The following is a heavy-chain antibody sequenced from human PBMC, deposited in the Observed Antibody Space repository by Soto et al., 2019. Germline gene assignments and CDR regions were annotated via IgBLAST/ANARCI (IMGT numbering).Heavy chain of an antibody. V-gene: IGHV3-21*01. Sequence: XGGSLRLSCAASGFTFSSYSMNWVRQAPGKGLEWVSSISSSSSYIYYADSVKGRFTISRDNAKNSLYLQMNSLRAEGTAVYYCARDEGSGSYYYYYYYGMDVWGQGTTVTASS. J-gene: IGHJ6*02. CDR3: ARDEGSGSYYYYYYYGMDV. D-gene: IGHD3-10*01. CDR1: GFTFSSYS. CDR2: ISSSSSYI.